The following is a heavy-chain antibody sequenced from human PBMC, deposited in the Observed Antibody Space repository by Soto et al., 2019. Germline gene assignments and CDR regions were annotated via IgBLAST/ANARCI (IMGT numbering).Heavy chain of an antibody. CDR2: IYYSGST. CDR1: GGSISSGDYY. J-gene: IGHJ4*02. V-gene: IGHV4-30-4*01. Sequence: QVQLQESGPGLVKPSQTLSLTCTVSGGSISSGDYYWSWIRQPPGKGLEWIGYIYYSGSTYYNPSLKSRVSISVDTSKNQFSLKLSSVTAADTAVYYCAREGWGRKSPIDYWGQGTLVTVSS. CDR3: AREGWGRKSPIDY. D-gene: IGHD2-8*02.